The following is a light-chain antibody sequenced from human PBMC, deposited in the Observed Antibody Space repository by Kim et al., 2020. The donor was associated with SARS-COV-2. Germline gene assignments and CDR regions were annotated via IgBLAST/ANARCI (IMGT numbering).Light chain of an antibody. V-gene: IGLV10-54*01. CDR3: SAWDSSLSAWV. CDR2: RNN. Sequence: RQSARHTCTGNSNNVGNQGAAWLQQHQGHPPKPLSYRNNNRTSGISERVSASRSGNTASLTITGLQPEDEADYYCSAWDSSLSAWVFGGGTKLTVL. CDR1: SNNVGNQG. J-gene: IGLJ3*02.